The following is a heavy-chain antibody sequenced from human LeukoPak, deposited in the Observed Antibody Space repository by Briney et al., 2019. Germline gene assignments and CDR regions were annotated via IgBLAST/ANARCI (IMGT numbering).Heavy chain of an antibody. D-gene: IGHD2-2*03. CDR1: GFTVSSNY. V-gene: IGHV3-53*01. CDR3: AKDGGLWISAHWGDS. CDR2: IYSGGST. Sequence: GGSLRLSCAASGFTVSSNYMSWVRQAPGKGLEWVSVIYSGGSTYYADSVQGRFTVSRDDSKNTLYLQMNSLRAEDTAVYYCAKDGGLWISAHWGDSWGRGTLVAVSS. J-gene: IGHJ4*02.